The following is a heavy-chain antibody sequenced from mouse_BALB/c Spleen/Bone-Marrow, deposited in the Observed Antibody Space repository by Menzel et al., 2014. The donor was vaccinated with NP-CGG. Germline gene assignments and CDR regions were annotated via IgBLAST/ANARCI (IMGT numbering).Heavy chain of an antibody. D-gene: IGHD1-3*01. J-gene: IGHJ4*01. CDR2: IDPANGNT. CDR3: ARDSYIVSPYVMGS. CDR1: GFNIKDTY. Sequence: EVQLVESGAELVKPGASVKLSCTASGFNIKDTYMHWVKQRPEQGLEWIGRIDPANGNTKYDPKFQGKATITADTSSNTDSLHLTAPRPLNTDLSFSARDSYIVSPYVMGSWGHGTPVTVSS. V-gene: IGHV14-3*02.